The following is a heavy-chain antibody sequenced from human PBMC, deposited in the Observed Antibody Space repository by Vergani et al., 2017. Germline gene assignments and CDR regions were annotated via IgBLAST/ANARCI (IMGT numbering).Heavy chain of an antibody. CDR3: AKDGRENSDYGYFDY. J-gene: IGHJ4*02. V-gene: IGHV3-30*02. D-gene: IGHD4-17*01. CDR1: GFSFNTYG. CDR2: IGYDGRIK. Sequence: QVQLEETGGGVVQPGGSLRLYCATSGFSFNTYGAHWVRQAPGKGLEWVAFIGYDGRIKYNVDSVKGRFTISRDTSKKTLSLQMRSLRADDTAVYYCAKDGRENSDYGYFDYWGQGTLVTVSS.